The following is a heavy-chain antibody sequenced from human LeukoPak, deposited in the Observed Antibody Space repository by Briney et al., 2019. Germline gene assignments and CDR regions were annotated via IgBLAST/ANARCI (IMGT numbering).Heavy chain of an antibody. Sequence: SETLSLTCAVYGGSFSGYYWSWIRQPPGKGLEWIGEINHSGSTNYNPSLKSRVTISVDTSKNQFSLKLGSVTAADAAVYYCATLNTDGWYFDNWGQGTLVTVSS. J-gene: IGHJ4*02. CDR3: ATLNTDGWYFDN. CDR1: GGSFSGYY. V-gene: IGHV4-34*01. D-gene: IGHD5-24*01. CDR2: INHSGST.